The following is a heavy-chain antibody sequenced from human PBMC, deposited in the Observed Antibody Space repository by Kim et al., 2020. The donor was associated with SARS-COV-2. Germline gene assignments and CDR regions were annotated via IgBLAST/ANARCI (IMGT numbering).Heavy chain of an antibody. D-gene: IGHD2-2*01. CDR1: GYTFTSYY. Sequence: ASVKVSCKASGYTFTSYYMHWVRQAPGQGLEWMGIINPSGGSTSYAQKFQGRVTMTRDTSTSTVYMELSSLRSEDTAVYYCARLIVVVPAAIGAANYYGMDVWGQGTTVTVSS. CDR2: INPSGGST. V-gene: IGHV1-46*01. CDR3: ARLIVVVPAAIGAANYYGMDV. J-gene: IGHJ6*02.